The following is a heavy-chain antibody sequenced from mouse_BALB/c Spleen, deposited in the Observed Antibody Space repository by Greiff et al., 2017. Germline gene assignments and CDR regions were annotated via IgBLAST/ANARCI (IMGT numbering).Heavy chain of an antibody. V-gene: IGHV5-6-5*01. CDR1: GFTFSSYA. J-gene: IGHJ2*01. CDR3: ARGGYDYFDD. Sequence: EVKLVESGGGLVKPGGSLKLSCAASGFTFSSYAMSWVRQTPEKRLEWVASISSGGSTYYPDSVKGRFTISRDNARNILYLQMSSLRSEDTAMYYCARGGYDYFDDWGQGTTLTVSS. D-gene: IGHD2-2*01. CDR2: ISSGGST.